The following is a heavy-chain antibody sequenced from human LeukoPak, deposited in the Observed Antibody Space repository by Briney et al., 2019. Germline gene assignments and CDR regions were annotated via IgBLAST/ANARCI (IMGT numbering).Heavy chain of an antibody. D-gene: IGHD6-19*01. CDR3: ARIAVLTHPHYYYMDV. J-gene: IGHJ6*03. CDR1: GGTFSSYA. Sequence: ASVKVSCKASGGTFSSYAISWVRQAPGQGLEWMGGIIPIFGTANYAQKFQGRVTITTDESTSTAYMELSSLRSEDTAVYYCARIAVLTHPHYYYMDVWGKGTTVTVSS. CDR2: IIPIFGTA. V-gene: IGHV1-69*05.